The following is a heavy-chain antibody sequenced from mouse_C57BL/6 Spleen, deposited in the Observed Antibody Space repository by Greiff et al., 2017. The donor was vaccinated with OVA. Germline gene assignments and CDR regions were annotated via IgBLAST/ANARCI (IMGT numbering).Heavy chain of an antibody. CDR1: GFSFNTYA. J-gene: IGHJ4*01. CDR2: IRSKSNNYAT. V-gene: IGHV10-1*01. D-gene: IGHD2-4*01. CDR3: VRHNDYDADYAMDY. Sequence: DVQLVESGGGLVQPKGSLKLSCAASGFSFNTYAMNWVRQAPGKGLEWVARIRSKSNNYATYYADSVKDRFTISRDDSESMLYLQMNNLKTEDTAMYYCVRHNDYDADYAMDYWGQGTSVTVSS.